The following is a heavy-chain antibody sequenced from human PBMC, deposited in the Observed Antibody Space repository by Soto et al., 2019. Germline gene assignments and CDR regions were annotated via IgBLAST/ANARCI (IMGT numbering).Heavy chain of an antibody. CDR3: ATVATRNYHYYQYMDF. CDR1: DYD. Sequence: DYDRCGISQETGKGLEWLSYNSTGGRTILYADSVKGPFTVPRDNAKNSLYLQMNSLGAEDTAVYYCATVATRNYHYYQYMDFWGKGTSDIV. V-gene: IGHV3-11*01. J-gene: IGHJ6*03. D-gene: IGHD5-12*01. CDR2: NSTGGRTI.